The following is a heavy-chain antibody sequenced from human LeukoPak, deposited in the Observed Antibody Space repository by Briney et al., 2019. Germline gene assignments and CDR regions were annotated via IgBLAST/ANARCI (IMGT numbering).Heavy chain of an antibody. Sequence: GGSLRLSCAASGFTFSSYSMNWVRQAPGKGLEWVSAISVSGGSTFYADSVKGRFTISRDNSKNTLYLQMNSLRAEDTAVYYCANRYYDNRGGFDYWGQGTLVTVSS. CDR1: GFTFSSYS. CDR3: ANRYYDNRGGFDY. CDR2: ISVSGGST. J-gene: IGHJ4*02. V-gene: IGHV3-23*01. D-gene: IGHD3-22*01.